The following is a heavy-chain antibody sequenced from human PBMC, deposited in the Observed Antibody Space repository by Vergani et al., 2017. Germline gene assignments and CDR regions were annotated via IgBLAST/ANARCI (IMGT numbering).Heavy chain of an antibody. J-gene: IGHJ6*02. CDR2: INPSGGST. CDR1: GYTFTSYY. Sequence: QVQLVQSGAEVKKPGASVKVSCKASGYTFTSYYMHWVRQAPGQGLEWMGIINPSGGSTSYAQKFQGRVTMTRDTSKNQFSLKLSSVTAADTAVYYCARDLLIPHPGYNGMDVWGQGTTVTVSS. CDR3: ARDLLIPHPGYNGMDV. V-gene: IGHV1-46*01.